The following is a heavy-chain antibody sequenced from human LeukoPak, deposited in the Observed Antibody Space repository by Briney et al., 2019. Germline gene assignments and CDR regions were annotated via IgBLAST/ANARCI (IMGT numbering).Heavy chain of an antibody. CDR2: IRSKGFGGTT. J-gene: IGHJ4*02. CDR1: GFKSDDFT. V-gene: IGHV3-49*04. D-gene: IGHD3-22*01. Sequence: GGSLRLSCTASGFKSDDFTLTWVRQAPGKGLEWLGFIRSKGFGGTTQYAASVQGRFTISRDASKSVVYLGMNSLEFEDTAVYYCCSQDYYEGAATEYWGQGTLVTVSS. CDR3: CSQDYYEGAATEY.